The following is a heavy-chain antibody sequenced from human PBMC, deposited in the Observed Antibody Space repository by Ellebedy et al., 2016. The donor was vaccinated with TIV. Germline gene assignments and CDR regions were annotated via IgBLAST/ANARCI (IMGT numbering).Heavy chain of an antibody. Sequence: SVKVSCXASGGTFSSYAISWVRQAPGQGLEWMGGIIPIFGTANYAQKFQGRVTITADESTSTAYMELSSLRSEDTAVYYCAGDYYGSGSYSEFDYWGQGTLVTVSS. D-gene: IGHD3-10*01. V-gene: IGHV1-69*13. CDR3: AGDYYGSGSYSEFDY. J-gene: IGHJ4*02. CDR2: IIPIFGTA. CDR1: GGTFSSYA.